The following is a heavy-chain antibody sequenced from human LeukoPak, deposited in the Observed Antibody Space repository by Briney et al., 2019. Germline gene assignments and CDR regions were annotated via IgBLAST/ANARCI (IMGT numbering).Heavy chain of an antibody. CDR3: ARTAARRFDY. CDR1: GYSFTTYG. Sequence: ASVKVSCKASGYSFTTYGITWIRQAPGQGLEWMGWISPYNGATEYAQNLQDRVSMTTDTSTNTAHIEVRSLKSDDTAVYYCARTAARRFDYWGQGTLVTVSS. CDR2: ISPYNGAT. J-gene: IGHJ4*02. D-gene: IGHD6-6*01. V-gene: IGHV1-18*01.